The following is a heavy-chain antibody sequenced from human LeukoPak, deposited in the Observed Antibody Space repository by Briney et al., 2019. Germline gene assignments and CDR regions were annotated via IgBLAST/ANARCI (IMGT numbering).Heavy chain of an antibody. CDR1: GAFISSGVYY. CDR3: ARANYDFWSGYLLTPNYFDY. CDR2: IYNSGST. D-gene: IGHD3-3*01. J-gene: IGHJ4*02. V-gene: IGHV4-31*03. Sequence: LSLTAPSSGAFISSGVYYCSWTRSHPREGLAGMGYIYNSGSTYDNPSHKSRVTISVDTSKNQFSLKLSSVTAADTAVYYCARANYDFWSGYLLTPNYFDYWGQGTLVTVSS.